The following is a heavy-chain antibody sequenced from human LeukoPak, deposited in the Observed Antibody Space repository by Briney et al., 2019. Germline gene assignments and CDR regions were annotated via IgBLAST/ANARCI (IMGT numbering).Heavy chain of an antibody. V-gene: IGHV3-30*02. CDR2: IRYDGSNK. CDR1: GFTFSSYE. CDR3: AKVPYYYGSGSYSLYYYMDV. D-gene: IGHD3-10*01. J-gene: IGHJ6*03. Sequence: GGSLRLSCAASGFTFSSYEMNWVRQAPGKGLEWVAFIRYDGSNKYYADSVKGRFTISRDNSKNTLYLQMNSLRAEDTAVYYCAKVPYYYGSGSYSLYYYMDVWGKGTTVTISS.